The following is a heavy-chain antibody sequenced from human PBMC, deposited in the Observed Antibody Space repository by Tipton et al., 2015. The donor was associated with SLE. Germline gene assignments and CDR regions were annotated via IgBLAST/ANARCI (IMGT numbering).Heavy chain of an antibody. CDR1: GFTLSSNA. D-gene: IGHD3-10*01. J-gene: IGHJ4*02. V-gene: IGHV3-23*01. Sequence: SLRLSCAASGFTLSSNAMNWVRQAPGKGLEWVSCLSSSGGNTWYADSVKGRFTISRDNSKNTLYLQMNNLRAEDTAVYYCAKFEKASDFYLDYWGQGALVTVSS. CDR2: LSSSGGNT. CDR3: AKFEKASDFYLDY.